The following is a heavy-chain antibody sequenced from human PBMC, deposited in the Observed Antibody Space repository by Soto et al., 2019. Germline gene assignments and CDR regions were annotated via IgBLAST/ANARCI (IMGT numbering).Heavy chain of an antibody. CDR1: GFTFSSYG. CDR3: ATRYSSSARNLGPSDWYFDL. Sequence: QVQLVESGGGVVQPGRSLRLSCAASGFTFSSYGMHWVRQAPGKGLEWEAVISYDGSTKYYADSVKGRFTISRDNSKNTLYLQMTSLIAEDTAVYYCATRYSSSARNLGPSDWYFDLWGRGTLVTVSS. V-gene: IGHV3-30*03. J-gene: IGHJ2*01. CDR2: ISYDGSTK. D-gene: IGHD6-6*01.